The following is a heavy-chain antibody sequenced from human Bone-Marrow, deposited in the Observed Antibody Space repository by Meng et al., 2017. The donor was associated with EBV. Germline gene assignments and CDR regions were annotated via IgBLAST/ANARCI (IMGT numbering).Heavy chain of an antibody. Sequence: VQLLVAGGGLVQLGGSLRLSCAASGFAFSSYAMSWVRQAPGKGLEWVSAISGSGGSTYYADSVKGRFTISRDNSKNTLYLQMNSLRAEDTAVYYCATLDSSGYYSDYWGQGTLVTVSS. CDR1: GFAFSSYA. CDR3: ATLDSSGYYSDY. CDR2: ISGSGGST. D-gene: IGHD3-22*01. V-gene: IGHV3-23*01. J-gene: IGHJ4*02.